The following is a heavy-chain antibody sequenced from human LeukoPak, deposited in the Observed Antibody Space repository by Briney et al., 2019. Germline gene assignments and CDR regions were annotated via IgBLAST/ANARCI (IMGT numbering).Heavy chain of an antibody. D-gene: IGHD3-22*01. Sequence: SETLSLTCTVSGGSISSYYWGWIRQPPGKGLEWIGYISYSGSTNYNPSLKSRVTISVDTSKNQFSLKLSSVTAADTAVYYCARYGGYSVYYFDYWGQGTLVTVSS. CDR3: ARYGGYSVYYFDY. CDR2: ISYSGST. V-gene: IGHV4-59*08. CDR1: GGSISSYY. J-gene: IGHJ4*02.